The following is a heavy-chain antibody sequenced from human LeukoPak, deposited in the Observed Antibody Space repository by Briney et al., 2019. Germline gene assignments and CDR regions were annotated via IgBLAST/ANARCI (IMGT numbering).Heavy chain of an antibody. Sequence: PGGSLRLSCAASGFTFSTYWMHWVRQAPGKGLVWVSRINSDGSSTTYADSVRGRFTISRDNAKNTLYLQMDSLRAEDTAIYYCARDWKTNSFDYWGQGTLVTVSS. V-gene: IGHV3-74*01. D-gene: IGHD1-1*01. CDR2: INSDGSST. CDR3: ARDWKTNSFDY. CDR1: GFTFSTYW. J-gene: IGHJ4*02.